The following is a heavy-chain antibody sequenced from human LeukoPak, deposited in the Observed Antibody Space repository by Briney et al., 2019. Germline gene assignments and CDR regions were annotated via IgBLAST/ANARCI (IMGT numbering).Heavy chain of an antibody. CDR2: ISSSSSTI. CDR1: GLTFSSYR. Sequence: GGSLRLSCAASGLTFSSYRMNWVRQAPGKGLEWVSYISSSSSTIYYADSVEGRFTIPRDNAKNSLYLQMNTLRAEDTAVYYCARDPGYIWRTGGGGTMVSVSS. J-gene: IGHJ3*01. D-gene: IGHD1-26*01. CDR3: ARDPGYIWRT. V-gene: IGHV3-48*01.